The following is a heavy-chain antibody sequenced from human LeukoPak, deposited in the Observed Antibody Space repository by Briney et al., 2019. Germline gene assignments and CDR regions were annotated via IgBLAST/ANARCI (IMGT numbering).Heavy chain of an antibody. CDR2: ISYDGSNK. CDR3: ARSSLLMDV. Sequence: GGSLRLSCAASGFTFSSYGMHWVRQAPGKGLEWVAVISYDGSNKYYADSVKGRFTISRDNSKNTLYLQMNSLRAEDTAVYYCARSSLLMDVWGQGTTVTVSS. J-gene: IGHJ6*02. V-gene: IGHV3-30*03. CDR1: GFTFSSYG.